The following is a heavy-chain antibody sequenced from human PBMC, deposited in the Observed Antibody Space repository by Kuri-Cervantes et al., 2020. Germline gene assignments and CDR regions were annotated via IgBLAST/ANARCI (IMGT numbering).Heavy chain of an antibody. D-gene: IGHD3-10*01. CDR2: IYYSGST. CDR1: GGSISSSSYY. J-gene: IGHJ6*03. V-gene: IGHV4-61*01. CDR3: ARDAQYYGSGSYPHYYMDV. Sequence: SETLSLTCTVSGGSISSSSYYWGWIRQPPGKGLEWIGYIYYSGSTNYNPSLKSRVTISVDTSKNQFSLKLSSVTAADTAVYYCARDAQYYGSGSYPHYYMDVWGKGTTVTVSS.